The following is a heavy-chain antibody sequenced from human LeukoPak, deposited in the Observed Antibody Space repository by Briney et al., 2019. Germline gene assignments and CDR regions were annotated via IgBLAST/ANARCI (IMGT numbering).Heavy chain of an antibody. CDR2: ISSSSSYI. D-gene: IGHD2-2*01. J-gene: IGHJ6*04. V-gene: IGHV3-21*01. CDR3: ARGSSSTSYYYYGMDV. Sequence: PGGSLRLSCAASGFTFSSYSMNWVRQAPGKGLEWVSSISSSSSYIYYADSVKGRFTISRDNAKNSLYLQMNSLRAEDTAVYYCARGSSSTSYYYYGMDVWGKGTTVTVSS. CDR1: GFTFSSYS.